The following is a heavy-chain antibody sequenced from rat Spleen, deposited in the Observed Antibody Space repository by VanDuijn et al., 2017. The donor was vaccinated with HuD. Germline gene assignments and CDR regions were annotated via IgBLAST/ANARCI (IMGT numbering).Heavy chain of an antibody. J-gene: IGHJ3*01. CDR2: IWAGGTT. V-gene: IGHV2-72*01. CDR1: GFSLNRNG. CDR3: ARSYGGYTSNWFPY. D-gene: IGHD1-11*01. Sequence: QVQLKESGPGLMQPSDTLSLTCTVSGFSLNRNGVGWVRQPLGKGLVWMGTIWAGGTTNYNSAVQSRLSISRDTSKSQVFLKMNSLQTDDTVIYFCARSYGGYTSNWFPYWDQGTLVTVSS.